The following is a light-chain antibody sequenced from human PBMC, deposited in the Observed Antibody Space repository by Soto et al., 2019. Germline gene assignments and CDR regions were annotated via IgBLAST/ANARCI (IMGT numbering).Light chain of an antibody. J-gene: IGKJ1*01. V-gene: IGKV1-27*01. CDR1: QGIYIY. Sequence: DIKMTQSPASLSASVGARVNIACRASQGIYIYLAWYQQKPGKIPKVIIYAASTLQSGVPSRFSGSGSGTDCTLTISSLQPEDVATYYCQKYNTAPWTLGQGTKVDIK. CDR3: QKYNTAPWT. CDR2: AAS.